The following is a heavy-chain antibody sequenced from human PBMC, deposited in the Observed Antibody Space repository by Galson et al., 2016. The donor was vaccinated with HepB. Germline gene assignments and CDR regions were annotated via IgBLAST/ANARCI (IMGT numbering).Heavy chain of an antibody. CDR1: GFRFSDYG. CDR3: ARAPETGYDFWSGYADF. V-gene: IGHV3-33*01. D-gene: IGHD3-3*01. Sequence: SLRLSCAASGFRFSDYGMHWVRQAPGRGLEWVALVWFDGSKKFYADSVKGQFTISRDNAKNTLFLQMNSLRVEDSAVYYCARAPETGYDFWSGYADFWGQGNLVTVSS. CDR2: VWFDGSKK. J-gene: IGHJ4*02.